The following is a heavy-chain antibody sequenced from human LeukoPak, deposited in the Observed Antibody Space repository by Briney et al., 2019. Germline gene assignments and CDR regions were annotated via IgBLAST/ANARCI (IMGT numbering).Heavy chain of an antibody. D-gene: IGHD5-24*01. CDR2: IYYSGST. CDR1: GGSISSYY. Sequence: SETLSLTCTVSGGSISSYYWSWIRQPPGKGLEWIGYIYYSGSTNYNPSLKSRVTISVDTSKNQFSLKLSSVTAADTAAYYCAGHVEMATIGDYWGQGTLVTVSS. V-gene: IGHV4-59*01. CDR3: AGHVEMATIGDY. J-gene: IGHJ4*02.